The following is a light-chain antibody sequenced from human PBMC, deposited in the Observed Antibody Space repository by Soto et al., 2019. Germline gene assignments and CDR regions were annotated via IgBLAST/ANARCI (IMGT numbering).Light chain of an antibody. CDR1: SSNIGTGYD. J-gene: IGLJ2*01. V-gene: IGLV1-40*01. Sequence: QSVLTRRPSVSGAPGQRVTISCTGSSSNIGTGYDVHWYQQLPGTAPKLLIYGNSNRPSGVPDRFSGSKSGTSASLAITGLQAEDEADYYCQSYDSSLSGFVVFGAGTKLTVL. CDR2: GNS. CDR3: QSYDSSLSGFVV.